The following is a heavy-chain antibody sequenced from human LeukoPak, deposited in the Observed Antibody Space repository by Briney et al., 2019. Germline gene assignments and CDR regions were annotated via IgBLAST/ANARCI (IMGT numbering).Heavy chain of an antibody. V-gene: IGHV1-2*02. J-gene: IGHJ4*02. D-gene: IGHD4/OR15-4a*01. Sequence: ASVTVSCKASGYTFTGYYIHWVRQAPGQGLEWMGWINPESGGTDYAQRFQGRVTMTRDTSITTAYMELSSLTSDDTAVYYCASYGDYFDYWGQGTLVTVSS. CDR3: ASYGDYFDY. CDR2: INPESGGT. CDR1: GYTFTGYY.